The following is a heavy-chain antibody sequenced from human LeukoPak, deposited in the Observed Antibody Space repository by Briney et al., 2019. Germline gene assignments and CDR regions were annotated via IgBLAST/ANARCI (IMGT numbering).Heavy chain of an antibody. D-gene: IGHD6-13*01. CDR1: GGSFSGYY. J-gene: IGHJ5*02. CDR2: INHSGST. CDR3: ARGRAAAESWFDP. Sequence: SETLSLTCAVHGGSFSGYYCSWIRQPPGKGLEWIGEINHSGSTNYNPSLKSRVTISVDTSKNQFSLKLSSVTAADTAVYYCARGRAAAESWFDPWGQGTLVTVSS. V-gene: IGHV4-34*01.